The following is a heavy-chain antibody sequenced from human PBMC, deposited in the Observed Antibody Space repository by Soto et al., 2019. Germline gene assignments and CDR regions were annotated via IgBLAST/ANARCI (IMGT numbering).Heavy chain of an antibody. CDR3: ASGYSYGRLLYYYGMDV. CDR1: GFTFISYS. CDR2: ISSSSSTI. Sequence: GGSLRLSCAASGFTFISYSMNFFRHSPGKGLEWVSYISSSSSTIYYADSVKGRFTISRDNAKNSLYLQMNSLRDEDTAVYYCASGYSYGRLLYYYGMDVWGQGTTVTVSS. V-gene: IGHV3-48*02. J-gene: IGHJ6*02. D-gene: IGHD5-18*01.